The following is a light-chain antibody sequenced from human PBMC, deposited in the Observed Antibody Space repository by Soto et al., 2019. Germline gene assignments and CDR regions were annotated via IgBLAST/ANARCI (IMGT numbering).Light chain of an antibody. CDR1: QSVSSY. V-gene: IGKV3-11*01. Sequence: EIVMTQSPATLSVSPGERATISCRASQSVSSYLAWYQQKPGQAPRLLIYDASNRATGIPARFSGSGSGTDFTLTISSLEPEDFAVYYCQQRSNSLTFGPGTKVDIK. CDR2: DAS. CDR3: QQRSNSLT. J-gene: IGKJ3*01.